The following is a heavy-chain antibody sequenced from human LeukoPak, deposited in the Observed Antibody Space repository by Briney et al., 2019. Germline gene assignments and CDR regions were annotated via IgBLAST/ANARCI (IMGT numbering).Heavy chain of an antibody. CDR1: GFSLNTSAMR. CDR3: ARSFSAGHFDY. D-gene: IGHD6-13*01. J-gene: IGHJ4*02. V-gene: IGHV2-70*04. Sequence: SGPALVKPTQTLILTCTFSGFSLNTSAMRVSWIRQPPGKALEWLARIDWDDDEFYSTSLKTRLTISKDTSKNQVVLTMTNMNPVDTATYHCARSFSAGHFDYWGQGTLVTVSS. CDR2: IDWDDDE.